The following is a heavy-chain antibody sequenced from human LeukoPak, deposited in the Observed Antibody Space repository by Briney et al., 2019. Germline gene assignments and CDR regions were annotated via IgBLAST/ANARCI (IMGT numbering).Heavy chain of an antibody. Sequence: GGSLRLSCAASGFTFSSYSMIWVRQAPGEGLEWVSSISTSSSYRFYADSVKGRFTVSRDNAKNSLYLQMNSLRAEDTAVFYYARDRGDSYTPNGFDIWGQGTMVTVSS. CDR2: ISTSSSYR. J-gene: IGHJ3*02. CDR1: GFTFSSYS. D-gene: IGHD5-24*01. V-gene: IGHV3-21*01. CDR3: ARDRGDSYTPNGFDI.